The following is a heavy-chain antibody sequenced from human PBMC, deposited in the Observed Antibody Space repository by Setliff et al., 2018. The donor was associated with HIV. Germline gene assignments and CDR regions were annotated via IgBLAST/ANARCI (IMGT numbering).Heavy chain of an antibody. CDR1: GYSFTNYW. CDR2: IFPGDSDT. V-gene: IGHV5-51*01. Sequence: GESLKISCTGSGYSFTNYWIGWVRQMPEKGLEWMGIIFPGDSDTRYSPSFQGQVTISADTSISTAYLQWRSLKASDTAMFYCARQPGRAAMGRENYYYYYMDVWGKGTTVTVSS. J-gene: IGHJ6*03. D-gene: IGHD2-2*01. CDR3: ARQPGRAAMGRENYYYYYMDV.